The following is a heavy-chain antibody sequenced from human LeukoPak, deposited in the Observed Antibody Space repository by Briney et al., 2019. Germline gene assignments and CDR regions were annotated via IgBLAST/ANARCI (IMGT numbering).Heavy chain of an antibody. V-gene: IGHV4-30-2*01. J-gene: IGHJ6*02. CDR3: AKGPKYYYDSLDYYYYGMDV. D-gene: IGHD3-22*01. Sequence: SETLSLTCTVSGGSISSGGYYWSWIRQPPGKGLEWIGYIYHSGSTYYNPSLKSRVTISVDTSKNQFSLKLSSVTAADTAVYYCAKGPKYYYDSLDYYYYGMDVWGQGTTVTVSS. CDR1: GGSISSGGYY. CDR2: IYHSGST.